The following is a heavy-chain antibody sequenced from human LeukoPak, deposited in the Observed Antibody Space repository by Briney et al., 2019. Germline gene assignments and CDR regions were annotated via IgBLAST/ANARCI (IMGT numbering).Heavy chain of an antibody. V-gene: IGHV6-1*01. D-gene: IGHD2-15*01. J-gene: IGHJ6*04. CDR1: GDTVSSNCAS. CDR2: TYYRSKWYN. CDR3: ARAVVANSYDYYGVDV. Sequence: SQTLSLTCAISGDTVSSNCASWNWIRQSPSRGLEWLGRTYYRSKWYNDYAVSVKSRITINPDTSKNQFSLLLNSVTPEDTAVYYCARAVVANSYDYYGVDVWGEGTTVTVSS.